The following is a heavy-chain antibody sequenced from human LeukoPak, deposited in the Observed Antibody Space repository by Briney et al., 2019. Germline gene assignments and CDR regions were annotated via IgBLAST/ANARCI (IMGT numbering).Heavy chain of an antibody. V-gene: IGHV4-61*02. D-gene: IGHD5-18*01. CDR3: ARDRRGYSYGCDAFDI. J-gene: IGHJ3*02. Sequence: SETLSLTCTVSGGSISSSSYYWSWIRQPAGKGLEWIGRIYTSGSTNYNPSLKSRVTMSVDTSKNQFSLKLSSVTAADTAVYYCARDRRGYSYGCDAFDIWGQGTMVTVSS. CDR2: IYTSGST. CDR1: GGSISSSSYY.